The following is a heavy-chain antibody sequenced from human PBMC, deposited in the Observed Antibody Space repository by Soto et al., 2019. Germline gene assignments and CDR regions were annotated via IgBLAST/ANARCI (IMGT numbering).Heavy chain of an antibody. CDR3: SKGRRVYDYLGVDV. Sequence: GGSLRLSSAASGFTFRSCSMGWVRQAPGKGLEWVSDIIDSGGSTYYADSVKGRFTISRDNSKSTLYLQMNSLSAEDTALYYCSKGRRVYDYLGVDVWGQGTKVTVSS. CDR1: GFTFRSCS. J-gene: IGHJ6*02. V-gene: IGHV3-23*01. CDR2: IIDSGGST.